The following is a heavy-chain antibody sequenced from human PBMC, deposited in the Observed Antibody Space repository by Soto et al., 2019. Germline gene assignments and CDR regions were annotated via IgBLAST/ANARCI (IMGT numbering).Heavy chain of an antibody. CDR1: GFTFSSYG. CDR2: ISHDGTDR. D-gene: IGHD6-19*01. Sequence: QVELVESGGGVVQPGRSLRLSCEASGFTFSSYGMHWVRQAPGKGLEWVAAISHDGTDRYYANSVKGRFTISRDNSKNTLYLQMNSLRSEDTAIYYCQKGTAVAYQWFDPWGQGTLVTVSS. V-gene: IGHV3-30*18. J-gene: IGHJ5*02. CDR3: QKGTAVAYQWFDP.